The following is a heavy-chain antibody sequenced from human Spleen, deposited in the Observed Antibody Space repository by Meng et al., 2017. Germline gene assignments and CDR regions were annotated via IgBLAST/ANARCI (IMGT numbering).Heavy chain of an antibody. CDR1: GFTFRRYA. D-gene: IGHD3-22*01. CDR2: ISYDGSNK. Sequence: GGSLKISCASSGFTFRRYAMPWVRQAPGKGLEWVAVISYDGSNKYYPDSVKGRFTITRDNSKNTLYLQMNSLRAEDTALYYCAKGFSYYYDSRGFGAFAGADYWGQGTQVT. CDR3: AKGFSYYYDSRGFGAFAGADY. J-gene: IGHJ4*01. V-gene: IGHV3-30*01.